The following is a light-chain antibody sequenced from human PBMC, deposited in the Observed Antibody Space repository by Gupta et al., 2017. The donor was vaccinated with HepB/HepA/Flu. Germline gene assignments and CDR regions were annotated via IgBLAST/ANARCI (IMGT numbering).Light chain of an antibody. CDR1: TSNIGTGYD. CDR3: QSFDSSLSAVV. J-gene: IGLJ2*01. V-gene: IGLV1-40*01. CDR2: GNI. Sequence: SVLTQPPSVSGAPGQRVTISCTGSTSNIGTGYDVHWYQHLPGTAPKLLMYGNILRPSGVPARFSGSKSGTSASLAITGLQAEDEAYYYCQSFDSSLSAVVFGGGTKLTVL.